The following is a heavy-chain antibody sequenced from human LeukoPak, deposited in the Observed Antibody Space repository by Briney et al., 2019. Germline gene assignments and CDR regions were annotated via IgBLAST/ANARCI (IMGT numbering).Heavy chain of an antibody. Sequence: PGGSLRISCAASGFTFSSYGMHWVRQAPGQGLEWVAVISYDGSNKYSADSVKGRFTISRDNSKNTLYLQMNSLRAEDTAVFYFFKQTTAYEILTGYRNEYYFDYWGQGTLVTVSS. V-gene: IGHV3-30*03. D-gene: IGHD3-9*01. CDR1: GFTFSSYG. CDR3: FKQTTAYEILTGYRNEYYFDY. CDR2: ISYDGSNK. J-gene: IGHJ4*02.